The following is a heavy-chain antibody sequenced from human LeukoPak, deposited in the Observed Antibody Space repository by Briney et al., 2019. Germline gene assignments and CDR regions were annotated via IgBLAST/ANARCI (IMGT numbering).Heavy chain of an antibody. V-gene: IGHV3-30-3*01. Sequence: GGSLRLSCAASGFTFSSYAMHGVPQAPRRGLECVAVISYDGSNKYYTDSVKGRFTISRDNSKNTLYLQMNSLRGEDTGVYYCERAEWELLNFDYWGQGTLVTVSS. CDR1: GFTFSSYA. CDR3: ERAEWELLNFDY. D-gene: IGHD1-26*01. J-gene: IGHJ4*02. CDR2: ISYDGSNK.